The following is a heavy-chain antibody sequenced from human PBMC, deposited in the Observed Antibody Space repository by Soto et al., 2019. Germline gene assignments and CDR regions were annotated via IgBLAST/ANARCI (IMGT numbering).Heavy chain of an antibody. CDR1: VGSMISYY. Sequence: QVRLQESGPGLVKPSETLSLTCTVSVGSMISYYWSWIRQPPGSGLEWIGFIYYAGSTKYNPYLNSRVTISVDPSKNQFSLTVTSVTAADTVVYYCARRIVATEKFAYWGQGTLVTVSS. J-gene: IGHJ4*02. V-gene: IGHV4-59*12. CDR2: IYYAGST. CDR3: ARRIVATEKFAY. D-gene: IGHD5-12*01.